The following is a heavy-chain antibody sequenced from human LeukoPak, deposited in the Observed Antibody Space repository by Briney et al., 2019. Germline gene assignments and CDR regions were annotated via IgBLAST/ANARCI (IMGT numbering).Heavy chain of an antibody. V-gene: IGHV1-8*01. J-gene: IGHJ4*02. Sequence: GASVTVSFKASGYTFTSYDINWVRQAAGQGLEWMGWMNPNSGNTGYAQKFQGRITMARNTSISTAYMELSSLTSEDTAVYFCARRYDSGSYHLPHWGQGTLVTVSS. D-gene: IGHD3-10*01. CDR3: ARRYDSGSYHLPH. CDR2: MNPNSGNT. CDR1: GYTFTSYD.